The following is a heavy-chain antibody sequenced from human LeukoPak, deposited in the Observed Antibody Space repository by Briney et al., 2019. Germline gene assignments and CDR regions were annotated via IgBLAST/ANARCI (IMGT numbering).Heavy chain of an antibody. J-gene: IGHJ4*02. D-gene: IGHD3-10*01. CDR2: IQQDGSEK. V-gene: IGHV3-7*05. Sequence: PGGSLRLSCAASGFTFSNYWMSWVRQAPGKGLEWVANIQQDGSEKYYVDSVKGRFTISRDHANNLLYLQMNSLRAEDTAMYYCVRDGSGWDYWGQGILVTVSS. CDR1: GFTFSNYW. CDR3: VRDGSGWDY.